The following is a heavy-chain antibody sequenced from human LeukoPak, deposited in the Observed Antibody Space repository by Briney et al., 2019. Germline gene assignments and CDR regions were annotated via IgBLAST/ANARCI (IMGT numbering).Heavy chain of an antibody. CDR1: GFTFSSYT. Sequence: GGSLRLSCAASGFTFSSYTMIWARQAPGKGLEWVSAISGSGDSTSYADSVKGRFTISRDTSKNTLYLQMNSLRAEDTAVYYCAKGHSSTWYGTDVWGEGTTVTVSS. CDR2: ISGSGDST. V-gene: IGHV3-23*01. D-gene: IGHD6-13*01. CDR3: AKGHSSTWYGTDV. J-gene: IGHJ6*04.